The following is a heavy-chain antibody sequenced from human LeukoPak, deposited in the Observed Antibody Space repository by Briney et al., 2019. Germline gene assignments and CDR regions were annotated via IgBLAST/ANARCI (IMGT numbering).Heavy chain of an antibody. Sequence: GEYLKISCKGSRYSFTSYWIGWVRQMPGKGLEWMGIIYPDDSDTRYSPSFEGQVIISVDKSISTAYLQWSSLKASDTATYYCARHGHCTNGVCYSNYYYYMDVWGQGTTVTVSS. CDR2: IYPDDSDT. CDR1: RYSFTSYW. J-gene: IGHJ6*02. D-gene: IGHD2-8*01. CDR3: ARHGHCTNGVCYSNYYYYMDV. V-gene: IGHV5-51*01.